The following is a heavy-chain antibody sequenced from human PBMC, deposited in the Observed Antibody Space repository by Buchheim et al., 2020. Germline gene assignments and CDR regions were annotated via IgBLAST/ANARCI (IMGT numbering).Heavy chain of an antibody. CDR1: GGSISSGGYY. CDR3: ARGEVGKSWEYFDY. Sequence: QVQLQESGPGLVKPSQTLSLTCTVSGGSISSGGYYWSWIRQHPGKGLEWIGYIFYSGSTYYNPSLKTRVPLSVAMSTTHFSLKLSSVTAADTAVYYCARGEVGKSWEYFDYWGQGTL. CDR2: IFYSGST. V-gene: IGHV4-31*03. D-gene: IGHD1-26*01. J-gene: IGHJ4*02.